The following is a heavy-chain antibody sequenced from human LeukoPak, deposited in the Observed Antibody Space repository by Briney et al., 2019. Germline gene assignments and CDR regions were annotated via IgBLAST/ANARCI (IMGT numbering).Heavy chain of an antibody. CDR3: ARTPLRGYSYGYDY. V-gene: IGHV1-69*04. Sequence: GASVKVSCKASGGTFSSYAISWVRQAPGQGLEWMGRIIPILGIANYAQKFQGRVTITADKSTSTAYMELSSLRSEDTAVYYCARTPLRGYSYGYDYWGQGTLVTVSS. D-gene: IGHD5-18*01. CDR2: IIPILGIA. J-gene: IGHJ4*02. CDR1: GGTFSSYA.